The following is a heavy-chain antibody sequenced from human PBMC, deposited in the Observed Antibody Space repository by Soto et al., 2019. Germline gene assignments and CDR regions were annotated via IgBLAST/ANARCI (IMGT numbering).Heavy chain of an antibody. CDR1: GYSFTTYW. CDR3: ARHEQYYYHYYGMDV. Sequence: PGESLKISCNGSGYSFTTYWIAWVRQMPGKGLELMGIINPGDSDIRYSPSFQGQVTLSVDRSTSTAYLQWSSLKASDTAMYYCARHEQYYYHYYGMDVWGQGTSVTVSS. J-gene: IGHJ6*02. V-gene: IGHV5-51*01. CDR2: INPGDSDI.